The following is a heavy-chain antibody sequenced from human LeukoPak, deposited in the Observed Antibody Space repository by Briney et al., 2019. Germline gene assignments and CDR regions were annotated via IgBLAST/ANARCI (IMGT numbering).Heavy chain of an antibody. CDR3: ATRQRGYNYLTR. CDR1: GFTFGDYA. J-gene: IGHJ4*02. V-gene: IGHV3-15*01. D-gene: IGHD5-24*01. CDR2: IKSKSHGETK. Sequence: GRSLRLSCTASGFTFGDYAMSWVRQAPGKGLEWVARIKSKSHGETKEYVAPVGGRFTVSRDDSKDTLYLQMNSLKSEDTAIYYCATRQRGYNYLTRWGQGTLVTVSS.